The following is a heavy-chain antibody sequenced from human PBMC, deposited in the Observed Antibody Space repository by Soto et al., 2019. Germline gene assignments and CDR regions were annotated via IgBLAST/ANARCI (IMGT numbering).Heavy chain of an antibody. D-gene: IGHD3-3*01. CDR3: AKEDDEAENYFDY. Sequence: GGSLRLSCAASGFTFSSYGMHWVRQAPGKGLEWVAVISYDGSNKYYADSVKGRFTISRDNSKNTLYLQMNSLRAEDTAVYYCAKEDDEAENYFDYWGQGTLVTVSS. CDR1: GFTFSSYG. CDR2: ISYDGSNK. V-gene: IGHV3-30*18. J-gene: IGHJ4*02.